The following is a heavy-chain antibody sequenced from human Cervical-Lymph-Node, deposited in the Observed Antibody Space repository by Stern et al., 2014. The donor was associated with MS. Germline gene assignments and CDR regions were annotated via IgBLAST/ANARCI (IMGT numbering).Heavy chain of an antibody. CDR1: GYTFTSYG. CDR3: ARDPSYSSSSVRTATLTNFDY. V-gene: IGHV1-18*01. Sequence: VQLVESGAEVKKPGASVKVSCKASGYTFTSYGISWVRQAPGQGLEWMGWISAYNGNTNYAQKLQGRVTMTTDTSTSTAYMELRSLRSDDTAVYYCARDPSYSSSSVRTATLTNFDYWGQGTLVTVSS. D-gene: IGHD6-6*01. J-gene: IGHJ4*02. CDR2: ISAYNGNT.